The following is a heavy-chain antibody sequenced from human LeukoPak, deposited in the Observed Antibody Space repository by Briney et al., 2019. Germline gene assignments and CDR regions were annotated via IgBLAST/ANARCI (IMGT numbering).Heavy chain of an antibody. V-gene: IGHV3-74*01. J-gene: IGHJ4*02. D-gene: IGHD6-6*01. Sequence: GGSLRLSCAASGFTLSSYWMHWVRHAPGKGLVWVSRINTDGRTTTYADSVKGRFTISRDNAKNTLYLQMNSLRAEDTAVYYCARDLVSSSGYWGQGTLVTVSS. CDR2: INTDGRTT. CDR3: ARDLVSSSGY. CDR1: GFTLSSYW.